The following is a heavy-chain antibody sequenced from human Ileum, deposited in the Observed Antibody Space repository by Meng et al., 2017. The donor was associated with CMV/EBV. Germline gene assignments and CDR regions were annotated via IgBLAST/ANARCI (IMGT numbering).Heavy chain of an antibody. CDR1: GFSLSTNQVG. V-gene: IGHV2-5*02. J-gene: IGHJ5*02. Sequence: QITLKESGPTLVKPTQTLTLTCSFSGFSLSTNQVGVGWIRQPPGKALEWLALIYWDDDKRYNPSVKSRLTITKDTSKNQVVLTMTNVDPVDTATYYCAHILTISNWFDPWGQGTLVTVSS. CDR3: AHILTISNWFDP. D-gene: IGHD3-9*01. CDR2: IYWDDDK.